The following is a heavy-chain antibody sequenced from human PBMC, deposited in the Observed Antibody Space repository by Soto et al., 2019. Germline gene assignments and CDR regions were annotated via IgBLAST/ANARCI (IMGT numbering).Heavy chain of an antibody. V-gene: IGHV4-59*11. CDR2: IYYSGST. D-gene: IGHD3-16*02. CDR3: ARGDVARYDYVWGSYQPLDY. J-gene: IGHJ4*02. CDR1: GGSISNLY. Sequence: SETLSLTCTVSGGSISNLYCSRIRQPPGKGLEWIGYIYYSGSTNYNPSLKSRVTISVDTSKNQFSLKLSSVTAADTAVYYCARGDVARYDYVWGSYQPLDYWGQGTLVTV.